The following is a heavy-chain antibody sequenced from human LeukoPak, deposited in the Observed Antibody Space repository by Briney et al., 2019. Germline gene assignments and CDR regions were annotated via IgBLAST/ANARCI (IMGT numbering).Heavy chain of an antibody. Sequence: PGGSLRLSCAASGFTFCSYEMNWVRQAPGKGLEWVSYISSSGSTIYYADSVKGRFTISRDNAKNSLYLQMNSLRAEDTAVYYCARDSSGWSIWGQGTLVTVSS. CDR1: GFTFCSYE. J-gene: IGHJ4*02. V-gene: IGHV3-48*03. CDR3: ARDSSGWSI. CDR2: ISSSGSTI. D-gene: IGHD6-19*01.